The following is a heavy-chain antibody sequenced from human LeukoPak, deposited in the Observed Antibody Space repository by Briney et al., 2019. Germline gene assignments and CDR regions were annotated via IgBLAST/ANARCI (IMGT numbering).Heavy chain of an antibody. V-gene: IGHV3-30*18. CDR3: AKGIKSYYYYGMDV. Sequence: GGSLRLSCAASGFTFSSYGMHWVRQAPGKGLEWVAVISYDGSNKYYADSVKGRFTISRDNSKNTLYLQMNSLRAEDTAVYYCAKGIKSYYYYGMDVWGQGTTVTVSS. J-gene: IGHJ6*02. CDR2: ISYDGSNK. D-gene: IGHD3-3*02. CDR1: GFTFSSYG.